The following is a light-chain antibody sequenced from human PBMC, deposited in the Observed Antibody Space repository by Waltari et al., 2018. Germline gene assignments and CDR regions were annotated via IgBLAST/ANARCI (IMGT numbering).Light chain of an antibody. J-gene: IGLJ2*01. Sequence: QSALTQPRSVSGSPGQSVTLSCTGPRSDVGGYDYVSWYQQHPGKAPNLIISEVDKRPSGVSDRFSGSKSGNTASLTISGLQIDDEATYYCCSFAGNYTLLFGGGTNLTVL. V-gene: IGLV2-11*01. CDR3: CSFAGNYTLL. CDR2: EVD. CDR1: RSDVGGYDY.